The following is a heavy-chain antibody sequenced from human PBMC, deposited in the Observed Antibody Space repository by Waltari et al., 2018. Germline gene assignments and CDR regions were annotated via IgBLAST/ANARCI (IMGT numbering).Heavy chain of an antibody. Sequence: EVHLVESGGGLIQPGGSLRLSCAASGFSVGDNYLSWVRQAPGKGLEWVSAIYRGGTTYYGDSVKGRFTLSRDNSKNTLDLQMHSLRIEDTAVYYCTTEFIPNWFETWGPGTLVTVSS. CDR1: GFSVGDNY. CDR2: IYRGGTT. D-gene: IGHD2-21*01. CDR3: TTEFIPNWFET. V-gene: IGHV3-53*01. J-gene: IGHJ5*02.